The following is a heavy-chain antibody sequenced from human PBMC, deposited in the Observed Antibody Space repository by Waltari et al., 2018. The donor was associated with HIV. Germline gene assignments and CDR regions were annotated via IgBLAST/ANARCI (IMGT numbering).Heavy chain of an antibody. J-gene: IGHJ4*02. CDR2: IRYDGTNK. V-gene: IGHV3-30*02. Sequence: QVQLVESGGGVVQPGGSLGLSCTASGFTFSHYGMYWARQAPGKGLQWVAFIRYDGTNKYYADSVKGRFIISRDNSKNTLSLQMHSLRAEDTAVYYCAKAPHHYDSSGPVYWGQGTLVTVSS. CDR1: GFTFSHYG. D-gene: IGHD3-22*01. CDR3: AKAPHHYDSSGPVY.